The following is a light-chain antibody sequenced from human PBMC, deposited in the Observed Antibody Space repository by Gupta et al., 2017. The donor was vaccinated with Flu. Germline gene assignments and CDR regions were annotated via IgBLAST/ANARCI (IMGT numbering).Light chain of an antibody. CDR1: QAITTY. J-gene: IGKJ5*01. CDR2: SAS. V-gene: IGKV1-39*01. Sequence: DIQLTPSPSSLSASIGDRVTITCRASQAITTYLNWYQQRPGKAPKLLIHSASTLQSGVPSRFSGSGCGTDFTLTITSRQPEDFATYYCQQSDNTPPITFGQGTLVDIK. CDR3: QQSDNTPPIT.